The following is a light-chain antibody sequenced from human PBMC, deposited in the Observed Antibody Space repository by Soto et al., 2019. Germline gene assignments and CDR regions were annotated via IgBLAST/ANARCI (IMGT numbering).Light chain of an antibody. CDR1: QGIRND. J-gene: IGKJ4*01. CDR2: AAS. CDR3: QQANSFPLT. V-gene: IGKV1-6*01. Sequence: AIQLTQSPSSLSASVGDRVTITCRASQGIRNDLGWYQHKPGRAPKLLIHAASSLQSGVPSRFSGSASGTEFTLTISSLQPEDFATYYCQQANSFPLTFGGGTKVDIK.